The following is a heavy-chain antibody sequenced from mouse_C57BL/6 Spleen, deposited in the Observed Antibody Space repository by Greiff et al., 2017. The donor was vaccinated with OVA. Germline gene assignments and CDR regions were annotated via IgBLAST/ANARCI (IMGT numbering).Heavy chain of an antibody. CDR2: IYWGDDK. Sequence: QVTLKESGPGLLQPSQTLSLSCSSSGFSLSTSGMGVSWIRQPPGMGLVWLAHIYWGDDKRYNTSLKKRPIIFKDTSRNHVFLRSTSVDTADTATYYCARTFITTVVGDYYAMDYWGQGTSVTVSS. CDR3: ARTFITTVVGDYYAMDY. J-gene: IGHJ4*01. D-gene: IGHD1-1*01. CDR1: GFSLSTSGMG. V-gene: IGHV8-12*01.